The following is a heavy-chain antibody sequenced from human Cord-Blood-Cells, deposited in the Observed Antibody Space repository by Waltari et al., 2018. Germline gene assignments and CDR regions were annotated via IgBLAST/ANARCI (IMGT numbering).Heavy chain of an antibody. CDR1: GFTFSSYW. D-gene: IGHD6-13*01. J-gene: IGHJ4*02. Sequence: EVQLVESGGGLVQPGGSLRLSCAASGFTFSSYWMSWVRQAPGKGRGWVANIKQDGSEKYYVDSVKGRFTISRDNAKNALYLQMNSLRAEDTAVYYCARVKQLVDGDYWGQGTLVTVSS. V-gene: IGHV3-7*01. CDR3: ARVKQLVDGDY. CDR2: IKQDGSEK.